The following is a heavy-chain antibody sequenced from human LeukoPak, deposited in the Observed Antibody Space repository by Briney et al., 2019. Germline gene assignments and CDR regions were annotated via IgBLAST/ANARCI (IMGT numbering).Heavy chain of an antibody. CDR3: ARRPYYYDTSGYYFEYYFDY. J-gene: IGHJ4*02. CDR1: GGSFSGYY. Sequence: SETLSLTCAVYGGSFSGYYWSWIRQPPGKGLEWIGEINHSGSTNYNPSLKSRVTISIDKSKNQFSLKLNSVTAAGTAVYYCARRPYYYDTSGYYFEYYFDYWGQGTLVTVSS. CDR2: INHSGST. V-gene: IGHV4-34*01. D-gene: IGHD3-22*01.